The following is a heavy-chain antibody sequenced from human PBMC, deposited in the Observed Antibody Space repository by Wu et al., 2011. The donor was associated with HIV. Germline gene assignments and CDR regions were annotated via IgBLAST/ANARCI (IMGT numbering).Heavy chain of an antibody. CDR1: GDPFSTNT. D-gene: IGHD1-1*01. CDR2: IVPIFATP. V-gene: IGHV1-69*15. CDR3: ARGRQNWNDKPGYGMAV. J-gene: IGHJ6*02. Sequence: HVQLLQSGAEVKRPGASVKVSCKATGDPFSTNTINWVRQTPGQGLEWMGRIVPIFATPNYAQKFQGRLTLTADEATNTAYMELRGLRSEDTGVYYCARGRQNWNDKPGYGMAVWGQGTTVTVSS.